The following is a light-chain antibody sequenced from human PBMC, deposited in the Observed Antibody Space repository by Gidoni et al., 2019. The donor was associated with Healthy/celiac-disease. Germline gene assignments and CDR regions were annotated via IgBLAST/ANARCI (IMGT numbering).Light chain of an antibody. CDR2: QDS. Sequence: SYELTQPPSVSVSPGQTASITCSGDKLGDKYVCWYQQKPGQSPVLVIYQDSKRPSGIPERFSGSNSGNTATLTISGTQAMEEADYYCQAWDSSVVFGGGTKLTVL. V-gene: IGLV3-1*01. CDR1: KLGDKY. J-gene: IGLJ2*01. CDR3: QAWDSSVV.